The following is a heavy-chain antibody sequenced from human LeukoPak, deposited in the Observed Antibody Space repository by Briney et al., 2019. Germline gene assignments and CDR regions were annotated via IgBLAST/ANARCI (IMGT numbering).Heavy chain of an antibody. Sequence: GSSVKVSCKASGGTFSSYAISWVRQAPGQGLEWMGGIIPIFGTANYAQKFQGRVTITADKSTSTAYMELSSLRSEDTAVYYCAKDAGQGAYFDWLLVGWFDPWGQGTLATVSS. CDR3: AKDAGQGAYFDWLLVGWFDP. J-gene: IGHJ5*02. CDR2: IIPIFGTA. D-gene: IGHD3-9*01. V-gene: IGHV1-69*06. CDR1: GGTFSSYA.